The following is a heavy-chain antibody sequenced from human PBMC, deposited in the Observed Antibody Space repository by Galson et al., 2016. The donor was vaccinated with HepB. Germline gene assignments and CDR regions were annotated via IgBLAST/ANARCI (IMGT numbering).Heavy chain of an antibody. V-gene: IGHV5-51*01. J-gene: IGHJ4*02. CDR1: GYNFVSYW. D-gene: IGHD6-19*01. Sequence: QSGAEVKKPGESLKISCKASGYNFVSYWVGWVRQMPGKGLEWMGIIFPGDSDTRNSPSFQGQVTLSADKSIATAYLQWSSLKASDTAIYYCARLGRGMAVAGANFDYWGQGTLVTVAS. CDR2: IFPGDSDT. CDR3: ARLGRGMAVAGANFDY.